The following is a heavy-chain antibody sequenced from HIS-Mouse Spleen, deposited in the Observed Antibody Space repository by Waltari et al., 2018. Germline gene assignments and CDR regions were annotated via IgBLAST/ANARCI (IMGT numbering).Heavy chain of an antibody. CDR1: GYTFTSYD. CDR3: ARIGSHRRGYSYGYWFDP. V-gene: IGHV1-8*01. CDR2: MNPKSGNT. Sequence: QVQLVQSGAEVKKPGASVKVSCKASGYTFTSYDINWVRQATGQGLEWMGWMNPKSGNTGYAQKFQGRVTMTRNTAISTAYMELSSLRSEDTAVYYCARIGSHRRGYSYGYWFDPWGQGTLVTVSS. J-gene: IGHJ5*02. D-gene: IGHD5-18*01.